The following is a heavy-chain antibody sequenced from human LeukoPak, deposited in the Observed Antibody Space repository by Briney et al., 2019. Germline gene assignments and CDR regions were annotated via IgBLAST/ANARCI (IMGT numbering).Heavy chain of an antibody. D-gene: IGHD3-10*01. J-gene: IGHJ3*02. CDR3: ARLLHGLLGHYDAFDI. CDR1: GFTFSSYS. Sequence: GRSLRLSCAASGFTFSSYSMNWVRQAPGKGLEWVSSISSSSSYIYYADSVKGRFTISRDNAKNSLYLQMNSLRAEDTAVYYCARLLHGLLGHYDAFDIWGQGTMATVSS. CDR2: ISSSSSYI. V-gene: IGHV3-21*01.